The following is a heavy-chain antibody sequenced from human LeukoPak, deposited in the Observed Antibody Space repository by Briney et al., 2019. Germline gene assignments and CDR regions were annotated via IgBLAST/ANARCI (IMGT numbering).Heavy chain of an antibody. CDR1: GGSFSGYY. CDR2: INHSGST. D-gene: IGHD3-22*01. Sequence: SETLSLTCAVYGGSFSGYYWSWIHQPPGKGLEWIGEINHSGSTNYNPSLKSRVTISVDTSKNQSSLKLSSVTAADTAVYYCARGPHTGVNYYDSSGYYYWGQGTLVTVSS. CDR3: ARGPHTGVNYYDSSGYYY. V-gene: IGHV4-34*01. J-gene: IGHJ4*02.